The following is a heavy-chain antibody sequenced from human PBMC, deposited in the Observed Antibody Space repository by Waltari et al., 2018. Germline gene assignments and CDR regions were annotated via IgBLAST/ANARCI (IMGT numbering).Heavy chain of an antibody. V-gene: IGHV3-7*04. J-gene: IGHJ4*02. CDR3: ARDWEGYRPNFDY. CDR1: GFTFDTFW. CDR2: IKQDGSDT. Sequence: EVQLVESGGGLVQPGGSLRLSCVASGFTFDTFWMSWVRQAPGKGLEWVTDIKQDGSDTYYADSVKGRFTVSRDNAKNSLYLQMNSRRVEDTAVYYCARDWEGYRPNFDYWGQGTLVTVSS. D-gene: IGHD1-1*01.